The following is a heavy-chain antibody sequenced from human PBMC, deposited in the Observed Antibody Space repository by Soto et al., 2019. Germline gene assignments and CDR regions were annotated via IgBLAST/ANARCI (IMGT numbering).Heavy chain of an antibody. CDR2: ISGSGGST. Sequence: GGSLRLSCAASGFTFSSYAMSWVRQAPGKGLEWVSAISGSGGSTYYADSVKGRFTISRENSKNTLYLQMNSLRAEDTAVYYCAKPTNGLAGEPKYRYYYYYYMDVWGKGTTVTVSS. D-gene: IGHD6-19*01. CDR3: AKPTNGLAGEPKYRYYYYYYMDV. CDR1: GFTFSSYA. J-gene: IGHJ6*03. V-gene: IGHV3-23*01.